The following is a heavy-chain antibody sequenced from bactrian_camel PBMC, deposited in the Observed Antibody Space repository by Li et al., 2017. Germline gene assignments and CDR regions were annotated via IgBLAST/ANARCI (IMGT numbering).Heavy chain of an antibody. V-gene: IGHV3-2*01. J-gene: IGHJ4*01. Sequence: VQLVESGGGSVQDGGSLRLSCAARTGTFRSACMGWIRQVSGKEREGVARIYVENNNIRYDGDFAKGRFTIAQDSVKNMVSLQMNSLTPDDTAMYYCAAARKGSGHTCSAPDDYSDWGQGTQVTVS. CDR3: AAARKGSGHTCSAPDDYSD. D-gene: IGHD4*01. CDR1: TGTFRSAC. CDR2: IYVENNNI.